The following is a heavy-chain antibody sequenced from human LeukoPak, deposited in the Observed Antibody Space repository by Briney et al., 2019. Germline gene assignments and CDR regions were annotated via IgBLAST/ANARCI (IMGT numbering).Heavy chain of an antibody. CDR3: ARVADSTNGVCYSDYYYYMDV. CDR2: INHSGST. V-gene: IGHV4-34*01. J-gene: IGHJ6*03. Sequence: PSETLSLTCAVYGGSFSGYYWSWIRQPPGKGLEWIGEINHSGSTNYNPSLKSRVTISVDTSKNQFSLKLSSVTAADTAVYYCARVADSTNGVCYSDYYYYMDVWGKGTTVTVSS. CDR1: GGSFSGYY. D-gene: IGHD2-8*01.